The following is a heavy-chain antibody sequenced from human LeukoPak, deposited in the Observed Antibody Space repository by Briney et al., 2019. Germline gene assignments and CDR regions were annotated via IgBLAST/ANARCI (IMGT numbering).Heavy chain of an antibody. V-gene: IGHV6-1*01. CDR3: ARGGYSGFDL. Sequence: SQTLSLTCAISGDSVSTNSVAWNWIRQSPSRGLEWLGRTYYRSKWNNDYAVSVRSRIAINPDTSKNQFSLQLNSVTPDDTALYFCARGGYSGFDLRGQGTMVTVSS. CDR2: TYYRSKWNN. CDR1: GDSVSTNSVA. J-gene: IGHJ3*01. D-gene: IGHD2-15*01.